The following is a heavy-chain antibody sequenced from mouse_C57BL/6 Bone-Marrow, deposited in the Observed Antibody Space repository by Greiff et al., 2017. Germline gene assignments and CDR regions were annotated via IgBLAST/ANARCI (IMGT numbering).Heavy chain of an antibody. Sequence: EVKLEESGGGLVQPGGSMKLSCVASGFTFSNYWMNWVRQSPEKGLEWVAQIRLKSDNYATHYAESVKGRFTISRGDSKSSVYLQMNNLRAEDTGSYYCPFYDGYEDYWGQGTSVTVSS. J-gene: IGHJ4*01. CDR1: GFTFSNYW. CDR2: IRLKSDNYAT. CDR3: PFYDGYEDY. V-gene: IGHV6-3*01. D-gene: IGHD2-3*01.